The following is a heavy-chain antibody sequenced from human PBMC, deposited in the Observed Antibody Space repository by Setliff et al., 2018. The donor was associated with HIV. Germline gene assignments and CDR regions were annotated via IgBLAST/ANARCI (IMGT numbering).Heavy chain of an antibody. D-gene: IGHD3-10*01. CDR3: ARQNILGDAGGTFDI. J-gene: IGHJ3*02. CDR1: GGSFSGYY. CDR2: IKADGSGK. V-gene: IGHV3-7*01. Sequence: PSETLSLTCAVYGGSFSGYYWSWVRQGPGKGLEWVANIKADGSGKYYVDSVMGRFSISRDNAKNSVYLQMNSLRGDDTAVYYCARQNILGDAGGTFDIWGQGTMVTVSS.